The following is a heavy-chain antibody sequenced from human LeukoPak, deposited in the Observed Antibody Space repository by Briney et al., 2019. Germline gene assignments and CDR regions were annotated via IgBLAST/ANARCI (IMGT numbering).Heavy chain of an antibody. CDR3: ASGNAVDY. J-gene: IGHJ4*02. CDR2: IKQDGVEK. CDR1: EFIFINYW. V-gene: IGHV3-7*01. D-gene: IGHD1-26*01. Sequence: GGSLRLSWAVSEFIFINYWVTWVRQAPGKGLEWVANIKQDGVEKYYADSVKGRFTISRDTAKNSLYLQMNSLRVEDTALYYCASGNAVDYWGRGTLVTVSS.